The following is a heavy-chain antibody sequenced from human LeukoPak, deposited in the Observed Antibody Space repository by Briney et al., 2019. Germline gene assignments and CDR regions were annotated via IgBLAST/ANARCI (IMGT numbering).Heavy chain of an antibody. D-gene: IGHD6-6*01. Sequence: GGSLRLSCAASGFTFSSYWMHWVRQAPGKGLVWVSRINSDGSSTSYADSVKGRFTISRDNSKNTLYLQMNSLRAEDTAVNYCAKDRVSSSDYYYYMDVWGKGTTVTVSS. V-gene: IGHV3-74*01. CDR3: AKDRVSSSDYYYYMDV. J-gene: IGHJ6*03. CDR1: GFTFSSYW. CDR2: INSDGSST.